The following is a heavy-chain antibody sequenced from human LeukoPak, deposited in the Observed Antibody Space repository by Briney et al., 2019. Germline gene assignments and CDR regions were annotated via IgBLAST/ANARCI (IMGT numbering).Heavy chain of an antibody. CDR1: GGSISSYY. V-gene: IGHV4-4*07. Sequence: SETLSLTCTVSGGSISSYYWSWIRQPAGKGLEWIGRIHTSGFTNYNPSLKSRVTMSVDTSKNQFSLKVTSVTAADTAVYYCARDLGQRAAFDYWGQGTLVTVSS. CDR3: ARDLGQRAAFDY. CDR2: IHTSGFT. J-gene: IGHJ4*02. D-gene: IGHD3-10*01.